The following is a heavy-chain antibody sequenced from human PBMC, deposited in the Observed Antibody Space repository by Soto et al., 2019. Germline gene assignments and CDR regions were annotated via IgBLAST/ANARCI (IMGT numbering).Heavy chain of an antibody. V-gene: IGHV4-39*01. CDR2: IYYSGRT. CDR1: GGSISSSSYY. J-gene: IGHJ6*02. Sequence: PSETLSLTCTVSGGSISSSSYYWGWIRQPPGKGLEWIGSIYYSGRTYYNPSLKSRVTISVDTSKNQFSLKLSSVTAADTAVYYCATTGIAARPGYYYCYYGMDVWGQGTTVTVSS. CDR3: ATTGIAARPGYYYCYYGMDV. D-gene: IGHD6-6*01.